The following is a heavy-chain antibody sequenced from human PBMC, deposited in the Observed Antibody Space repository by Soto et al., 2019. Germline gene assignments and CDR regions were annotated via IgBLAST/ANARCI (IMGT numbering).Heavy chain of an antibody. J-gene: IGHJ4*02. V-gene: IGHV1-69*04. CDR2: IIPILGIA. CDR3: ARDQYCSGGSCPKGFDY. CDR1: GGTFSSYT. D-gene: IGHD2-15*01. Sequence: SVKVSCKASGGTFSSYTISWVRQAPGQGLEWMGRIIPILGIANYAQKFQGRVTITADKSTSTAYMELSSLRSEDTAVYYCARDQYCSGGSCPKGFDYWGQGTLVTVSS.